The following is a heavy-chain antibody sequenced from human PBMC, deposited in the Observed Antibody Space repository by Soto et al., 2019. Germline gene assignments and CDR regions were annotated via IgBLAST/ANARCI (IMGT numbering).Heavy chain of an antibody. J-gene: IGHJ6*02. CDR1: GCAFCGYY. V-gene: IGHV1-46*01. D-gene: IGHD3-10*01. CDR2: FKPTGGGST. Sequence: ASVKFSCKPAGCAFCGYYVHCVRQTPGQGLEWMGVFKPTGGGSTSYAQRFQGRVTVTRDTSTSTVYMELGSLRFDDTAVYFCASDYGSGVEMDVWGQGTRVTVSS. CDR3: ASDYGSGVEMDV.